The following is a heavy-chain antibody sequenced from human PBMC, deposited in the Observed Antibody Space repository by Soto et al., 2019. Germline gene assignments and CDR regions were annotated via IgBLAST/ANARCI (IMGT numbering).Heavy chain of an antibody. CDR1: GYTFTSYG. Sequence: ASVKVSCKASGYTFTSYGISWVRQAPGQGLEWMGCISAYNGTTKYSQKFQGRITITADASTNTAYMELSSLRSDDTAVYYCARLGERSWFDPWGQGTLVTVSS. CDR2: ISAYNGTT. CDR3: ARLGERSWFDP. J-gene: IGHJ5*02. V-gene: IGHV1-18*01. D-gene: IGHD3-16*01.